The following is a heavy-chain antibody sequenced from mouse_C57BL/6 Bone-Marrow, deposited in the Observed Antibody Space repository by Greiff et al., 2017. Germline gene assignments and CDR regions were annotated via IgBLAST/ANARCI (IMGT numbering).Heavy chain of an antibody. Sequence: VQLQQPGAELVMPGASVKLSCKASGYTFTSYWMHWVKQRPGQGLEWIGEIDPSDSYTNYNQKFKGKSTLTVDKSSSTAYMQLSSLTSEDSAVYYCARTGVVPYYYAMHYWGQGTSDTVSS. V-gene: IGHV1-69*01. CDR2: IDPSDSYT. D-gene: IGHD1-1*01. CDR1: GYTFTSYW. CDR3: ARTGVVPYYYAMHY. J-gene: IGHJ4*01.